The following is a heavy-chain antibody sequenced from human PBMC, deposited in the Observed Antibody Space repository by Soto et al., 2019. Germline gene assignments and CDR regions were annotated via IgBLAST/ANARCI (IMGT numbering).Heavy chain of an antibody. CDR3: ARGREGYSSSSDISY. V-gene: IGHV1-69*13. J-gene: IGHJ4*02. D-gene: IGHD6-6*01. CDR2: IIPIFGTA. CDR1: GGTFSSYA. Sequence: GASVKVSCKASGGTFSSYAISWVRQAPGQGLEWMGGIIPIFGTANYAQKFQGRVTITADESTSTAYMELSSLRSEDTAVYYCARGREGYSSSSDISYWGQGTLVTVSS.